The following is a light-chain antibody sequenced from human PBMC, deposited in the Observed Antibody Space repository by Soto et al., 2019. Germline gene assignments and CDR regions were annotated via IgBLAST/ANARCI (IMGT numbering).Light chain of an antibody. V-gene: IGLV2-8*01. J-gene: IGLJ1*01. Sequence: QSALTQPPSASGSPGQSVTISCTGTSSDVGAYKYVSWYQQHPGKAPKVMIYEVSKRPSGVPDRFSGSKSGNTASLTVSGLQAEDEADYYCSAYGVTNTLYVFGTGTKVTVL. CDR3: SAYGVTNTLYV. CDR1: SSDVGAYKY. CDR2: EVS.